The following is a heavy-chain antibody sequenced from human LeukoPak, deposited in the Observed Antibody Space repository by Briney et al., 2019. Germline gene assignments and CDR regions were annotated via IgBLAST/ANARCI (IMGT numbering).Heavy chain of an antibody. V-gene: IGHV1-2*02. D-gene: IGHD4-17*01. CDR3: ARDKDYGDYVRWFDP. CDR1: GYTFTGFH. J-gene: IGHJ5*02. CDR2: INPNSGGT. Sequence: ASVKVFCKASGYTFTGFHMHWVPQAPGQRLEWMGWINPNSGGTNYAQKFQGRVTMTRDTSISTAYMELSRLRSDDTAVYYCARDKDYGDYVRWFDPWGQGTLVTVSS.